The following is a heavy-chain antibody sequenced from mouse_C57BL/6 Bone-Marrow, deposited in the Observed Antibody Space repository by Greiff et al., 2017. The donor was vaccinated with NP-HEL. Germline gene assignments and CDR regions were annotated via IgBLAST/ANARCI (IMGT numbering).Heavy chain of an antibody. D-gene: IGHD2-3*01. CDR3: ARSPDGYYPD. J-gene: IGHJ3*01. V-gene: IGHV1-61*01. CDR1: GYTFTSYW. CDR2: IYPSDSET. Sequence: QVQLQQSGAELVRPGSSVKLSCKASGYTFTSYWMDWVKQRPGQGLEWIGNIYPSDSETHYNQKFKDKATLTVDKSSSTAYMQLSSLTSEDSAVYYCARSPDGYYPDWGQGTLVTVSA.